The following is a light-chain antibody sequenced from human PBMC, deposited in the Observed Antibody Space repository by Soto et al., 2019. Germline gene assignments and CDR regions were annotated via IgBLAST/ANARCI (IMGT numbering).Light chain of an antibody. CDR3: CSYAGYYSPVL. CDR1: SSDVGGYNS. Sequence: QSALTQPRSVSGSPGQSVTISCTGTSSDVGGYNSVSWYQQHPGKAPKLMIYDVSKRPSGVPGRFSGSKSGNTASLTISGLQAEDEADYYCCSYAGYYSPVLFGGGTKLTVL. J-gene: IGLJ2*01. CDR2: DVS. V-gene: IGLV2-11*01.